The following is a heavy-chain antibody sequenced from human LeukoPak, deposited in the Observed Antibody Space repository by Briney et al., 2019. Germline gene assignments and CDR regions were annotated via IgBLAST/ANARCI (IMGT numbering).Heavy chain of an antibody. D-gene: IGHD1-14*01. CDR3: ASERNRSFGD. Sequence: AGVSLRPSCAVSGFTVSHYWMSWVRQAPGKGLEWVATIQPDGCYTDYVDAVKGRFTISRDNAKNSLYLQMSSLRAEDTAVYYCASERNRSFGDWGQGTLVT. V-gene: IGHV3-7*04. J-gene: IGHJ4*02. CDR1: GFTVSHYW. CDR2: IQPDGCYT.